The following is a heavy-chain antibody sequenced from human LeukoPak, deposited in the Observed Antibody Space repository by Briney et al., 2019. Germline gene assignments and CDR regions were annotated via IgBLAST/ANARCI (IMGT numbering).Heavy chain of an antibody. V-gene: IGHV3-21*01. D-gene: IGHD4-17*01. Sequence: GGSLRLSCAASGFTFSSYAMSWVRQAPGKGLEWVSSISSSSSYIYYADSVKGRFTISRDNAKNSLYLQMNSLRAEDTAVYYCAKGQLLMTTVTNFDYWGQGTLVTVSS. CDR3: AKGQLLMTTVTNFDY. J-gene: IGHJ4*02. CDR2: ISSSSSYI. CDR1: GFTFSSYA.